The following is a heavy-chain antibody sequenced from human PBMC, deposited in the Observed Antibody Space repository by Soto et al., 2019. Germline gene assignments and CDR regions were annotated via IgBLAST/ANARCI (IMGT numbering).Heavy chain of an antibody. V-gene: IGHV4-28*01. CDR3: ARREIQGPIDY. J-gene: IGHJ4*02. CDR2: IYYSGTT. Sequence: QVQLQESGPGLVKPSDTLSLTCAVSGYSISSSNWWGWIRQPPGKGLEWMGYIYYSGTTYYNPSLKRRVTMSVDTSKSQFSLKLTSVTAVDTAVYYCARREIQGPIDYWGQGTLVTVSS. CDR1: GYSISSSNW. D-gene: IGHD1-26*01.